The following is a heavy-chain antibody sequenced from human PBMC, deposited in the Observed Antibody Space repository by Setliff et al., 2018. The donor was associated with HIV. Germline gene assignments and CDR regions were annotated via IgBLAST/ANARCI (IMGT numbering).Heavy chain of an antibody. V-gene: IGHV4-61*09. CDR1: GGSISSGNYY. CDR2: LSATGSS. CDR3: AREGDYADFEY. J-gene: IGHJ4*02. Sequence: NPSETLSLTCNVSGGSISSGNYYWSWIRQPAGKGLEWIGHLSATGSSKYNPSLKSRVTISVGTSKNQFSLKVRSVIAADTAVYYCAREGDYADFEYWGQGTLVTVSS. D-gene: IGHD4-17*01.